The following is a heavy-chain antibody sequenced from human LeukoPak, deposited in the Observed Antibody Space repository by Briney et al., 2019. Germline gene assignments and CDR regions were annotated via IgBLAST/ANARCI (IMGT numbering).Heavy chain of an antibody. CDR1: GVSISSGDYY. Sequence: SETLSLTCTVSGVSISSGDYYWSWIRQPPGKGLEWIGYIYYSGSTYYNPSLKSRVTISVDTSKNQFSLKLSSVTAADTAVYYCARLLLLDAFDIWGQGTMVTVSS. J-gene: IGHJ3*02. CDR3: ARLLLLDAFDI. V-gene: IGHV4-30-4*01. D-gene: IGHD2-15*01. CDR2: IYYSGST.